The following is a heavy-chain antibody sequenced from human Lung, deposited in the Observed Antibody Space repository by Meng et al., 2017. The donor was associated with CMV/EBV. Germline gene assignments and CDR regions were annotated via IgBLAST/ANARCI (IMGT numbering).Heavy chain of an antibody. CDR1: GYRFTNYW. D-gene: IGHD5-12*01. V-gene: IGHV5-51*01. Sequence: GGSXRLXXKGSGYRFTNYWIGWVRQMPGKGLEWMGIIYPGDFDARYSPSFQGQVTISADKSITTAYLQWNSLRASDTGTYYCARAYNGYGYFDYWGQGTLVTVSS. J-gene: IGHJ4*02. CDR3: ARAYNGYGYFDY. CDR2: IYPGDFDA.